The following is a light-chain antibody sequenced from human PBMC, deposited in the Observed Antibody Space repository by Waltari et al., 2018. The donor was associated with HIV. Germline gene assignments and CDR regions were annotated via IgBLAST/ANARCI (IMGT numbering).Light chain of an antibody. CDR2: WAT. Sequence: IVMTQSPDSLGVSLGEWATINCKSSQSILSTAGNRHYLAWYQQRPGKAPNRLFYWATTRESGVPDRISGSASGTDFTLTINSLQAEDVAVYYCQQYYDAPYTFGQGTKV. J-gene: IGKJ2*01. V-gene: IGKV4-1*01. CDR1: QSILSTAGNRHY. CDR3: QQYYDAPYT.